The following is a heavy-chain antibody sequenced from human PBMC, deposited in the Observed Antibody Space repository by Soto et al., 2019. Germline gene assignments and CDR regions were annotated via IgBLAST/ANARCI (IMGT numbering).Heavy chain of an antibody. Sequence: GASVKVSCKASGYTFTSYGISWVRQAPGQGLEWMGWISAYNGNTNYAQKLQGRVTMTTDTSTSTAYMELRSLRSDDTAVYYCARRYYDYIWGSYRIYYYYMDVWGKGTTVTVSS. CDR3: ARRYYDYIWGSYRIYYYYMDV. V-gene: IGHV1-18*01. CDR2: ISAYNGNT. CDR1: GYTFTSYG. D-gene: IGHD3-16*02. J-gene: IGHJ6*03.